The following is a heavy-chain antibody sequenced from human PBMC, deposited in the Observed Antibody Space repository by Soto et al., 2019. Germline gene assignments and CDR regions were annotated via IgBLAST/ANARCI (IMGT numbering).Heavy chain of an antibody. CDR2: INHSGAT. CDR3: ARGFLRELRLLM. D-gene: IGHD2-21*02. Sequence: SETLSLTCAVYGGSLSGYYWTWIRQPPGKGLEWIGEINHSGATNYNPSLKSRVAISADTSKNQFSLKLTSVTAADTAVYYCARGFLRELRLLMWGQGTQVTVSS. CDR1: GGSLSGYY. V-gene: IGHV4-34*01. J-gene: IGHJ4*02.